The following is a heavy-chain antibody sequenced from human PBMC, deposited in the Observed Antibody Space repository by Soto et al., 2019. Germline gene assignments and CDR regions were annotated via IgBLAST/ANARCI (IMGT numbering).Heavy chain of an antibody. CDR1: GYTFTSYD. D-gene: IGHD2-2*01. CDR3: ARGVPAAITYYIDV. J-gene: IGHJ6*03. V-gene: IGHV1-8*01. CDR2: MNPTSGNT. Sequence: QVQLVQSGAEVKKPGASVKVSCKASGYTFTSYDINWVRQATGQGLEWMGWMNPTSGNTGYAQKFQGRVTMTRNTSSSTAYMQTGSLRSDAAAVYYCARGVPAAITYYIDVWGNGTTVTVSS.